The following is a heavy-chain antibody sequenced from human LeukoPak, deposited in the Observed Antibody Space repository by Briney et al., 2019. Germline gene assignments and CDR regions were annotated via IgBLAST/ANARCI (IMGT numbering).Heavy chain of an antibody. CDR2: IFYSGSS. J-gene: IGHJ4*02. CDR1: GGSISSSGYY. D-gene: IGHD6-13*01. CDR3: ARLAAAAGDY. Sequence: PSETLSLTCTVSGGSISSSGYYWGWIRQPPGKGLEWIGSIFYSGSSDYNPSLKSRVTISVDTSENQFSLKLSSVTAADTAVYYCARLAAAAGDYWGRGTLVTVSS. V-gene: IGHV4-39*01.